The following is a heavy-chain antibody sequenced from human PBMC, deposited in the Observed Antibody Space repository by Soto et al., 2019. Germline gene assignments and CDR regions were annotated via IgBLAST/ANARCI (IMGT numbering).Heavy chain of an antibody. V-gene: IGHV3-23*01. D-gene: IGHD2-2*01. CDR3: ARDPDIVVAGRYYFDY. Sequence: PGGSLRLSCAASGFTFSSYAMSWVRQAPGKGLEWVSAISGSGGSIYYADSVKGRFTISRDNAKNSLYLQMNSLRAEDTAVYYCARDPDIVVAGRYYFDYWGQGTLVTVSS. J-gene: IGHJ4*02. CDR1: GFTFSSYA. CDR2: ISGSGGSI.